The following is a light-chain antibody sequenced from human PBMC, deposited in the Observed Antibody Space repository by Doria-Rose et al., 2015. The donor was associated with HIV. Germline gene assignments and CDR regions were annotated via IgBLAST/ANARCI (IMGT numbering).Light chain of an antibody. CDR1: QSVSANY. V-gene: IGKV3-20*01. CDR3: HQYASSRT. CDR2: GAS. J-gene: IGKJ1*01. Sequence: TQSPGTLSLSPGERANLSCRASQSVSANYLAWYQQRPGQSPRLLIYGASSRATDIPGRFSGSGSGTDFTLAISRLEPEDFAVYYCHQYASSRTFGQGTKVEIK.